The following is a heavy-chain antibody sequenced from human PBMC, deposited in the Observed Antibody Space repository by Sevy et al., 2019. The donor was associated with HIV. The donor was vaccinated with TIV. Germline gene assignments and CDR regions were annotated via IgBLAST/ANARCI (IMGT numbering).Heavy chain of an antibody. V-gene: IGHV4-59*01. J-gene: IGHJ5*02. CDR3: TRAPPVRSGDDSLNWFDP. Sequence: SETLSLTCTVSGGSISAYYWSWIRQPPGKALEYIGYIYYTGSTNYNPSLENRVTMSVDTSKNQFSPKLNSVTAADTAVYYCTRAPPVRSGDDSLNWFDPWGQGTLVTVSS. CDR2: IYYTGST. D-gene: IGHD5-12*01. CDR1: GGSISAYY.